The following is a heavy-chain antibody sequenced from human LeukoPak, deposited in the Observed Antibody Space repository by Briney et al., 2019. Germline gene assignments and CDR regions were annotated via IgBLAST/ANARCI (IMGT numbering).Heavy chain of an antibody. D-gene: IGHD5-18*01. CDR2: IIPIFGTA. V-gene: IGHV1-69*05. Sequence: GASVKVSCKASGGTFISYAISWVRQAPGQGLEWMGRIIPIFGTANYAQKFQGRVTIPTDESTSTAYMEPTSLPSDATAGYYCPRGGNEDTAMADEAFDIWGQGTMVTVSS. CDR1: GGTFISYA. CDR3: PRGGNEDTAMADEAFDI. J-gene: IGHJ3*02.